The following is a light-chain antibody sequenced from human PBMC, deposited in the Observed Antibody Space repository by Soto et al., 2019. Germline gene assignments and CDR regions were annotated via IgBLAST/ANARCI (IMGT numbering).Light chain of an antibody. CDR3: QQYNSYWGT. V-gene: IGKV1-5*01. J-gene: IGKJ1*01. Sequence: IQMTQSPSTLSASVGDTVTITCRASQSISVSLAWYQQKQGKAPKLLIYDASNLESGVPSRFSGGGSGTEFTLTISSLQPDDFATYYCQQYNSYWGTFGQGTNVDIK. CDR1: QSISVS. CDR2: DAS.